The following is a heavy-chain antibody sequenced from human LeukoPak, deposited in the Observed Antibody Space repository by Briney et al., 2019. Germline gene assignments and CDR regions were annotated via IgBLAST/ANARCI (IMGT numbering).Heavy chain of an antibody. Sequence: ASVKVSCKASGYTFTGYYMHWVRQAPGQGLEWMGWINPNSGGANYAQKFQGRVTMTRDTSISTAYMELSRLRSDDTAVYYCARVSGYHWESFYDYWGQGTLVTVSS. CDR3: ARVSGYHWESFYDY. CDR2: INPNSGGA. V-gene: IGHV1-2*02. D-gene: IGHD5-12*01. CDR1: GYTFTGYY. J-gene: IGHJ4*02.